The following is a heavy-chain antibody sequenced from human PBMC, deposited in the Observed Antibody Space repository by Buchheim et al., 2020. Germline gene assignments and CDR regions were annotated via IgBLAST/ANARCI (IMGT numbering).Heavy chain of an antibody. CDR1: GFTFSSRT. J-gene: IGHJ5*02. Sequence: QVQLVESGGGVVQPGRSLRLSCAASGFTFSSRTLHWVRQAPGKGLEWVAVITYDGTSKYYADSVKGRFAMSRDNSKNTVYFQMNSLRPEDTAVYYCARDTSGAYSTSWYYFDPWGQGTL. CDR2: ITYDGTSK. V-gene: IGHV3-30*09. D-gene: IGHD6-13*01. CDR3: ARDTSGAYSTSWYYFDP.